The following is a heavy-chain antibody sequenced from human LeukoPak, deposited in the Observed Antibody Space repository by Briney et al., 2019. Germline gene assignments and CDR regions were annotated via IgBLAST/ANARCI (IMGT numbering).Heavy chain of an antibody. CDR2: ISSSSSYI. CDR1: GFTFSSYS. D-gene: IGHD2-2*01. CDR3: ASLKVVPAAPDV. J-gene: IGHJ6*04. V-gene: IGHV3-21*01. Sequence: GGSLRLSCAASGFTFSSYSMNWVRQAPGKGLEWVSSISSSSSYIYYADSVKGRFTISRDNAKNSLYLQMNSLRAEDTAVYYCASLKVVPAAPDVWGKGTTVTVSS.